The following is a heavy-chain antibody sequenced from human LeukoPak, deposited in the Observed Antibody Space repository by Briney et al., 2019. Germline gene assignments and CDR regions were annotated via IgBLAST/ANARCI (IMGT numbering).Heavy chain of an antibody. CDR3: AREGYDSSGYYRSEFDY. V-gene: IGHV3-9*01. D-gene: IGHD3-22*01. J-gene: IGHJ4*02. CDR2: ISWNSRSI. CDR1: GFTFNDYA. Sequence: QAGGSLRLSCATSGFTFNDYAMYWVRQAPGKGLEWVSGISWNSRSIAYADSVKGRFTISRDNAKNSLYLQMNSLRAEDTAVYYCAREGYDSSGYYRSEFDYWGQGTLVTVSS.